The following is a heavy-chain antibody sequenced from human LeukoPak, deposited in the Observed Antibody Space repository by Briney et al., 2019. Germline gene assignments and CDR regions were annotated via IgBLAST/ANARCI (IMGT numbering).Heavy chain of an antibody. Sequence: GGSLRLSCAASGFTFSRYGMSWVRQAPGKGLEWVSAISGSGGSTYYADSVKGRFTISRDNSKNTLYLQINSLRAADTAVYYCAKDRLPGIVVADRDYWGKGTLVTVSS. V-gene: IGHV3-23*01. CDR1: GFTFSRYG. CDR3: AKDRLPGIVVADRDY. J-gene: IGHJ4*02. D-gene: IGHD6-19*01. CDR2: ISGSGGST.